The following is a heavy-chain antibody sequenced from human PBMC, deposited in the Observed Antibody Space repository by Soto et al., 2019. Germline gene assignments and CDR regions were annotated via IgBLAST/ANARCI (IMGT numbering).Heavy chain of an antibody. CDR1: GGSFSGYY. D-gene: IGHD3-9*01. CDR2: INHSGST. V-gene: IGHV4-34*01. J-gene: IGHJ4*02. Sequence: PSGTLSLTCAVYGGSFSGYYWSWIRQPPGKGLEWIGEINHSGSTNYNPSLKSRVTISVDTSKNQFSLKLSSVTAADTAVYYCARLDYDILTDYWGQGTLVTVSS. CDR3: ARLDYDILTDY.